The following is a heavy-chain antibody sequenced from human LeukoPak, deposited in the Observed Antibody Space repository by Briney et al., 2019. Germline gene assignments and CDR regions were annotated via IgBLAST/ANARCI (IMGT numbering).Heavy chain of an antibody. D-gene: IGHD3-10*01. CDR3: ARGTSWDGPGSTPGFFDY. Sequence: SETLSLTCAVYGVSFSGYYWSWIRQPPGKGLEWIGEINHSGSTNYNPSLKSRVTISVDTSKNQFSLKLSSVTAADTAVYYCARGTSWDGPGSTPGFFDYWGQGTLVTVSS. CDR2: INHSGST. J-gene: IGHJ4*02. CDR1: GVSFSGYY. V-gene: IGHV4-34*01.